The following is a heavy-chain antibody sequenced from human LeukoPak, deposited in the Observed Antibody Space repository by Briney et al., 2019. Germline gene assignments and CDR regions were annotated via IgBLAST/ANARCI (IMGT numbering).Heavy chain of an antibody. Sequence: GGSLRLSCAASRFTFSNYAMSWVRQAPGKGLEWVSAIGGNGGSTYYADSVKGRFTISRDNSKNTLYLQMNSLRAEDTAVYYCAKDLKIAVAGTNYYYYGMDVWGQGTTVTVSS. CDR2: IGGNGGST. J-gene: IGHJ6*02. CDR3: AKDLKIAVAGTNYYYYGMDV. CDR1: RFTFSNYA. D-gene: IGHD6-19*01. V-gene: IGHV3-23*01.